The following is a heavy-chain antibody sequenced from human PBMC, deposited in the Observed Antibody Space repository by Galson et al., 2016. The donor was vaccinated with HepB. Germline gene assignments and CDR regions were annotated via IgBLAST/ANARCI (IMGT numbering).Heavy chain of an antibody. CDR2: IIPIFGTT. J-gene: IGHJ2*01. CDR3: ARMSTIHGFRWYFDL. V-gene: IGHV1-69*01. D-gene: IGHD5-24*01. CDR1: GGNLNSYA. Sequence: SGGNLNSYAINWLRQAPGQGLEWMGGIIPIFGTTIYAQMFLDRVTITADGSTNTAYMELRSLKSDDTAFYYCARMSTIHGFRWYFDLWGRGTLFSVSS.